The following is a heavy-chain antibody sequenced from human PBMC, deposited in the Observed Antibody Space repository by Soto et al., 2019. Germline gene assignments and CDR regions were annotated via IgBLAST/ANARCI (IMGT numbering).Heavy chain of an antibody. J-gene: IGHJ5*02. CDR3: ARSVSP. CDR1: GGSISSGGYY. V-gene: IGHV4-31*03. Sequence: QVQLQESGPGLVKPSQTLSLTCTVSGGSISSGGYYWSGIRQHTGKGLEWIGYIYYSGSTYYNPSLTSRVTISVDTSKNEFSPKLSSVTAADTAIYYCARSVSPWGQGTLVTVSS. CDR2: IYYSGST.